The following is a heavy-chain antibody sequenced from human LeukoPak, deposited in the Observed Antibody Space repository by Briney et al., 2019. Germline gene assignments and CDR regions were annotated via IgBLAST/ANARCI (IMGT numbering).Heavy chain of an antibody. Sequence: SETLSLTCTVSGGXISISSDYWGWIRQPPGKGLKWIGDIYYSGTTNYNPSLKSRVTMSVDTSKNQFSLKLNSATAADTAVYYCARRLSTRSYYLDDWGQGTLVTVSS. CDR2: IYYSGTT. D-gene: IGHD2/OR15-2a*01. CDR3: ARRLSTRSYYLDD. J-gene: IGHJ4*02. V-gene: IGHV4-39*01. CDR1: GGXISISSDY.